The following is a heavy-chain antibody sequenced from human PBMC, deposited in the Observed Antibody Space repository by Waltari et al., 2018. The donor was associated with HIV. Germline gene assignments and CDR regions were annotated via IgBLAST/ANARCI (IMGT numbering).Heavy chain of an antibody. CDR3: ARGRGYDFWSGYHRGGDMDY. J-gene: IGHJ4*02. CDR2: INPSGGST. Sequence: QVQLVQSGAEVKKPGASVKVSCKASGYTFTSYYMHWVRQAPGQGLEWMGIINPSGGSTSYAQKFQGRVTMTRDTSTSTVYMELSSLRSEDTAVYYCARGRGYDFWSGYHRGGDMDYWGQGTLVTVSS. D-gene: IGHD3-3*01. CDR1: GYTFTSYY. V-gene: IGHV1-46*01.